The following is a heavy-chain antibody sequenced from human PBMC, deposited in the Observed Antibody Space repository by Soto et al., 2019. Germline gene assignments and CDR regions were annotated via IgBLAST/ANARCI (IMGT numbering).Heavy chain of an antibody. D-gene: IGHD6-19*01. CDR3: MRGLLSPTGSGWYYFDY. CDR1: GFTFSNYA. Sequence: PGGSLRLSCAASGFTFSNYAMTWVRQAPGKGLEWVSAISPSGGATYYANSVKGRFTISRDNSKNTLYLQLNDLRAEDTAVYYCMRGLLSPTGSGWYYFDYWGQGILVTVSS. CDR2: ISPSGGAT. J-gene: IGHJ4*02. V-gene: IGHV3-23*01.